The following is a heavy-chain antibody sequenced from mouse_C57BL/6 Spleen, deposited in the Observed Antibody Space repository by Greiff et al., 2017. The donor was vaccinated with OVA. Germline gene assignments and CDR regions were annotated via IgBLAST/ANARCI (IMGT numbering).Heavy chain of an antibody. Sequence: VQLQQSGAELVRPGTSVKMSCKASGYTFTNYWIGWAKQRPGHGLEWIGDIYPGGGYTNYNEKFKGKATLTADKSSSTAYMQLSSLTSEDSAVYYCAQGELGRGYYFDYWGQGTTLTVSS. V-gene: IGHV1-63*01. D-gene: IGHD4-1*01. CDR2: IYPGGGYT. CDR3: AQGELGRGYYFDY. CDR1: GYTFTNYW. J-gene: IGHJ2*01.